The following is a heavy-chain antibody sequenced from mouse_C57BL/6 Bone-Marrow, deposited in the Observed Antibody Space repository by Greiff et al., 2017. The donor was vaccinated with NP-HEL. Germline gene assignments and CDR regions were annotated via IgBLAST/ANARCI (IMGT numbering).Heavy chain of an antibody. D-gene: IGHD2-5*01. CDR3: ARLSNLEYYAMDY. CDR2: IYPRDGST. CDR1: GYTFTSYD. V-gene: IGHV1-85*01. Sequence: VQLQESGPELVKPGASVKLSCKASGYTFTSYDINWVKQRPGQGLEWIGWIYPRDGSTKYNEKFKGKATLTVDTSSSTAYMELHSLTSEDSAVYFCARLSNLEYYAMDYWGQGTSVTVSS. J-gene: IGHJ4*01.